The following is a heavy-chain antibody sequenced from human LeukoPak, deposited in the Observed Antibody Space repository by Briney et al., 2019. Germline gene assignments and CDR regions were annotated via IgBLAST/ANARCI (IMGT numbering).Heavy chain of an antibody. CDR1: GFTFDDYA. CDR2: ISWNSGSI. J-gene: IGHJ3*02. D-gene: IGHD3-22*01. Sequence: GGSLRLSCAASGFTFDDYAMHWVRQAPGKGLEWVSGISWNSGSIGYADSVKGRFTISRDNAKNSLYLQMNSLRAEDTALYYCAKARSDGGYDSRDDAFDIWGQGTMVTVSS. V-gene: IGHV3-9*01. CDR3: AKARSDGGYDSRDDAFDI.